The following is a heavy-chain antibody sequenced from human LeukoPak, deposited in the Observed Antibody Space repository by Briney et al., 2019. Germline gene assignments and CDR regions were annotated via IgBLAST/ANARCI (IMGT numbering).Heavy chain of an antibody. CDR2: IYYTGRT. D-gene: IGHD2-2*01. J-gene: IGHJ3*02. CDR1: GGSISSSSYY. CDR3: ATTLYCDSSSCYDAFDI. V-gene: IGHV4-39*01. Sequence: PSETLSLTCTVSGGSISSSSYYWAWIRQTPGTGLEWIGSIYYTGRTYYNPSLKSRVTMSVDTSKSQFSLKLSSVTAGDTAVYYCATTLYCDSSSCYDAFDIWGLGTKVTVSS.